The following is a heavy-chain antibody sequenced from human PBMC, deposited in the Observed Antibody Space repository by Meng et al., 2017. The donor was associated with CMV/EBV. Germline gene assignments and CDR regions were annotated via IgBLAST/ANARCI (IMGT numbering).Heavy chain of an antibody. J-gene: IGHJ4*02. CDR2: INRSGST. V-gene: IGHV4-34*01. D-gene: IGHD6-19*01. CDR1: GGSFSGYY. CDR3: ARGEQWLARIFDY. Sequence: GSLRLSCAVYGGSFSGYYWSWIRQPPGKGLEWIGEINRSGSTNYNPSLKSRVTISVDTSKNQFSLKLSSVTAADTAVYYCARGEQWLARIFDYWGQGTLVTV.